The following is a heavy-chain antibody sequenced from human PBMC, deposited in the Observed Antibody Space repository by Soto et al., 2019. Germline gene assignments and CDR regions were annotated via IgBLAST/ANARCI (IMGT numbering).Heavy chain of an antibody. CDR3: AGEYLGAKGYGMDV. Sequence: PGGSLRLSCAASGFTFSSYGMHWVRQAPGKGLEWVAVIWYDGSNKYYADSVKGRFTISRDNSKNTLYLQMNSLRAEDTAVYYCAGEYLGAKGYGMDVWGQGTTVTVSS. CDR1: GFTFSSYG. V-gene: IGHV3-33*01. D-gene: IGHD1-26*01. J-gene: IGHJ6*02. CDR2: IWYDGSNK.